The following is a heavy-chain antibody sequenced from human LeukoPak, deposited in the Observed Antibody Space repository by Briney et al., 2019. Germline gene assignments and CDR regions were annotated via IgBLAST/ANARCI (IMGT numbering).Heavy chain of an antibody. CDR2: IYYSGST. J-gene: IGHJ4*02. CDR1: GGSISGHY. Sequence: PSETLSLTCTVSGGSISGHYWSWIRQPPGKGLEWIGYIYYSGSTNYNPSLKSRVTISVDTSKNQFSLKLSSVTAADTAVYYCARAIVEYSSSSSFDYWGQGTLVTVSS. D-gene: IGHD6-6*01. CDR3: ARAIVEYSSSSSFDY. V-gene: IGHV4-59*11.